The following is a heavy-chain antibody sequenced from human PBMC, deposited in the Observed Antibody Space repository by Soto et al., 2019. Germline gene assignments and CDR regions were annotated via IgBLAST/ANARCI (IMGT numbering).Heavy chain of an antibody. V-gene: IGHV3-48*01. D-gene: IGHD6-19*01. Sequence: GGSLRLSCAASGFTFSSYSMNWVRQAPGKGLEWVSYISSSSSTIYYADSVKGRFTISRDNAKNSLYLQMNSLRAEDTAVYYCARERTFNGWPSARDYWGQGTLVTVSS. J-gene: IGHJ4*02. CDR2: ISSSSSTI. CDR1: GFTFSSYS. CDR3: ARERTFNGWPSARDY.